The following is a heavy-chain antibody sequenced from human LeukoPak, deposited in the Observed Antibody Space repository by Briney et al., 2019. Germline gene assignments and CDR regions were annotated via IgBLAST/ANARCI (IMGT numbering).Heavy chain of an antibody. CDR1: GLTIGSRY. CDR2: LYLAGNT. D-gene: IGHD4-17*01. J-gene: IGHJ5*02. CDR3: ARDRRFRASVTTFFAFGWFDP. V-gene: IGHV3-53*05. Sequence: PGGSLRLSCVASGLTIGSRYMNWVRQAPGKGLEWVSALYLAGNTYYADSVRGRFTISRDNSKNTLYLQMNSLRAEDTAVYCCARDRRFRASVTTFFAFGWFDPWGQGTLVTVSS.